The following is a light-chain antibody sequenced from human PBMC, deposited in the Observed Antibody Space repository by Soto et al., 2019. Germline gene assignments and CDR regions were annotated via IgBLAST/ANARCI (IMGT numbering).Light chain of an antibody. J-gene: IGKJ2*01. V-gene: IGKV1-5*03. Sequence: DIQMTQSPSTLSASVGDRVTITCRASQSISSWLAWYQQKPGKAPKLLIYKASSLESGVPSRFSGSGSGTEFTLSSLQSDDFATYYCQQYNSYVYTFGQGTKLEIK. CDR3: QQYNSYVYT. CDR1: QSISSW. CDR2: KAS.